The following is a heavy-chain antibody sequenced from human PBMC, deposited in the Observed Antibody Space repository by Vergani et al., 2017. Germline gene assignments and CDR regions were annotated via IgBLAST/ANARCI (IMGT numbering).Heavy chain of an antibody. CDR3: AKDVRGSGSYSQYAFDI. Sequence: EVQLVQSGAEVKKPGESLKISCKGSGYSFTSYWISWVRQMPGKGLEWMGRIDPSDSYTNYSPSFQGHVTISADKSISTAYLQWSSLKASDTAMYYCAKDVRGSGSYSQYAFDIWGQGTMVTVSS. D-gene: IGHD1-26*01. CDR2: IDPSDSYT. CDR1: GYSFTSYW. J-gene: IGHJ3*02. V-gene: IGHV5-10-1*01.